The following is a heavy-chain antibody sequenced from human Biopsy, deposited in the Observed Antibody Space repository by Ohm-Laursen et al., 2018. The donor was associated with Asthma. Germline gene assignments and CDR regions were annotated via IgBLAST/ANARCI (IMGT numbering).Heavy chain of an antibody. CDR2: IYYSGTT. J-gene: IGHJ6*02. Sequence: TLSLTCSLSSGSGGYMRSGNYYWGWIRQPPGKGLEWIGSIYYSGTTYYNPSLESPVTVSATTSKNQSSLKLTSVTAADTAVYYCVRGSSSWHHGPFHYYYGLDVWGQGTTATVSS. CDR1: SGSGGYMRSGNYY. D-gene: IGHD6-13*01. V-gene: IGHV4-39*01. CDR3: VRGSSSWHHGPFHYYYGLDV.